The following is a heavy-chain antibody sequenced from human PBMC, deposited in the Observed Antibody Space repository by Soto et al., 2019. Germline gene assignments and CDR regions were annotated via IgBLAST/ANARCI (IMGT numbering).Heavy chain of an antibody. CDR2: IYYSGST. CDR3: SYAFDI. Sequence: LLTLRLPCTVSGGSISSSSYYWGWSRQPPGKGLEWIGSIYYSGSTYYNPSLRSRVTISVDTSKNQFSLKLSSVTAADTGVYYCSYAFDIWGQGTMVTVSS. V-gene: IGHV4-39*01. CDR1: GGSISSSSYY. J-gene: IGHJ3*02.